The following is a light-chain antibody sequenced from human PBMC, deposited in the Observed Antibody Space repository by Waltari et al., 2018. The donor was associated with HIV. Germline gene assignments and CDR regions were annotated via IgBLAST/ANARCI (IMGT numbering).Light chain of an antibody. J-gene: IGLJ3*02. V-gene: IGLV10-54*01. Sequence: QAGLTQPPSVSKGLRQTATLTCTGNSNNVGYQGAAWLQQRQGHPPNLLSYRNNNRPSGISERLSASRAGNTASLTIDGLQPEDEADYYCSVWDSSLSAWVFGGGTKLTVL. CDR3: SVWDSSLSAWV. CDR2: RNN. CDR1: SNNVGYQG.